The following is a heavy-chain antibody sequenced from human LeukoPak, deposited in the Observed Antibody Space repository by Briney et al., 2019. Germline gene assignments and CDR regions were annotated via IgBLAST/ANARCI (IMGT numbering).Heavy chain of an antibody. J-gene: IGHJ4*02. CDR1: GFTFSSYW. CDR3: ARGDSSGYYYSAGHYFDY. V-gene: IGHV3-7*01. Sequence: PGGSLRLSCAASGFTFSSYWMSWVRQAPGKGLEWVANIKQDGSEKYYVDSVKGRFTISRDNAKNSLYLQMNSLRAEDTAVYYCARGDSSGYYYSAGHYFDYWGQGTLVTVSP. CDR2: IKQDGSEK. D-gene: IGHD3-22*01.